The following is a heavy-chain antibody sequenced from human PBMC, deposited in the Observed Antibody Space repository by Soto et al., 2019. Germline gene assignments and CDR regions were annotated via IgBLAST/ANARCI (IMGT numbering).Heavy chain of an antibody. CDR3: AKSMVVVPAAPPRFDY. J-gene: IGHJ4*02. Sequence: GGSLRLSCAASGFTFSSYAMSWVRQAPGKGLEWVSAISGSGGSTYYADSVKGRFTISRDNSKNTLCLQMNSLRAEDTAVYYCAKSMVVVPAAPPRFDYWGQGTLVTVSS. V-gene: IGHV3-23*01. CDR2: ISGSGGST. D-gene: IGHD2-2*01. CDR1: GFTFSSYA.